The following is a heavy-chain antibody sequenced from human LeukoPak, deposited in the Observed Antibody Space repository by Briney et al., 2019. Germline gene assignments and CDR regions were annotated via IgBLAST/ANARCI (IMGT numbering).Heavy chain of an antibody. CDR1: GYTFTGYY. CDR3: ARGKYDFWSGYYTLGRPGWFDP. V-gene: IGHV1-2*02. CDR2: INPNSGGT. J-gene: IGHJ5*02. D-gene: IGHD3-3*01. Sequence: GASVKVSCKASGYTFTGYYTHWVRQAPGQGLEWMGWINPNSGGTNYAQKLQGRVTMTRDTSISTAYMELSRLRSDDTAVYYCARGKYDFWSGYYTLGRPGWFDPWGQGTLVTVSS.